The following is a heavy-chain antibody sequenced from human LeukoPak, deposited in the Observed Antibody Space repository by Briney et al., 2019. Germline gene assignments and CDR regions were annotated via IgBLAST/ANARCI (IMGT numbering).Heavy chain of an antibody. CDR3: ARGGGYCSGGSCQTPFDY. V-gene: IGHV1-2*02. J-gene: IGHJ4*02. CDR2: INPNSGGT. D-gene: IGHD2-15*01. Sequence: ASVKVSCKASGYTFTGYYMHWVRQAPGQGLEWMGWINPNSGGTNYAQKFQGRVTMTRDTSISTAYMELSRLRSEDTAVYYCARGGGYCSGGSCQTPFDYWGQGTLVTVSS. CDR1: GYTFTGYY.